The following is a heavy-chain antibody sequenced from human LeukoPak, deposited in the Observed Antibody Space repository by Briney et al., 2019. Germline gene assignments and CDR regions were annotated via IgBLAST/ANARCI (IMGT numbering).Heavy chain of an antibody. CDR1: GFTFSSYA. Sequence: PGGSLRLSCASSGFTFSSYAMSWVRQAPGKGLEWVSAISGSGGSTYYADSVKGRFTISRDNSKNTLYLQMNSLRAEDTAAYYCAKAGTYSGYNIYFDYWGQGTLVTVSS. J-gene: IGHJ4*02. CDR2: ISGSGGST. D-gene: IGHD5-12*01. CDR3: AKAGTYSGYNIYFDY. V-gene: IGHV3-23*01.